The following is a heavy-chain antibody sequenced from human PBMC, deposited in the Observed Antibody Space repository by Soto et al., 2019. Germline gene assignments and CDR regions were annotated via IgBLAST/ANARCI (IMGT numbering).Heavy chain of an antibody. CDR2: ISGSGGST. V-gene: IGHV3-23*01. J-gene: IGHJ4*02. CDR3: AKGTYYYDSSGPRDY. CDR1: GFAFSSYA. D-gene: IGHD3-22*01. Sequence: GGSLRLSCAASGFAFSSYAMSWVRQAPGKGLEWVSAISGSGGSTYYADSVKGRFTISRDNSKNTLYLQMNSLRAEDTAVYYCAKGTYYYDSSGPRDYWGQGTLATVSS.